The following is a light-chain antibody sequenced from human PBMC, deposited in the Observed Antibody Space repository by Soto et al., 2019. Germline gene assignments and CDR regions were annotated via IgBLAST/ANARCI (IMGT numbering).Light chain of an antibody. Sequence: EIVVTQSPATLSSSPGETATLSCRASQYVGTRLAWYQHKPGQAPRLLIYYTSNRATGSPARFSGSGSGTDFTLTINSLAPEDFAIYYCHQRQSWPRTFGQGTKLDIK. J-gene: IGKJ1*01. CDR1: QYVGTR. CDR2: YTS. CDR3: HQRQSWPRT. V-gene: IGKV3-11*01.